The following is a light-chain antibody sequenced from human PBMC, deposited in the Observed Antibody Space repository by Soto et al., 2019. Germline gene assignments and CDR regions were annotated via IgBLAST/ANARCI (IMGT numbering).Light chain of an antibody. CDR1: QATITNY. CDR3: QQYGDSLYI. J-gene: IGKJ2*01. CDR2: GTS. V-gene: IGKV3-20*01. Sequence: EIVLTQSPGTLSLSPGERATLSCRTSQATITNYLAWYQQKPGQAPRLLIYGTSNRAAGIPDRFSGSGSGTDFTLTISRLEPEDFAVYYCQQYGDSLYIFGPGTKVDNK.